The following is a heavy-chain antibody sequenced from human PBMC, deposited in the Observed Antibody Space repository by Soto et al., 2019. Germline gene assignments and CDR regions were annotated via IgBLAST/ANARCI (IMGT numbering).Heavy chain of an antibody. Sequence: ASVKVSCKASGYTFTSYAMHWVRQAPGQRLEWMGWINAGNGNTKYSQKFQGRVTITRDTSTSTAYMELSSLRSEDTAVYYCARDRRDGYALYYFDYWGQGTLVTVSS. CDR1: GYTFTSYA. CDR3: ARDRRDGYALYYFDY. V-gene: IGHV1-3*01. D-gene: IGHD5-12*01. CDR2: INAGNGNT. J-gene: IGHJ4*02.